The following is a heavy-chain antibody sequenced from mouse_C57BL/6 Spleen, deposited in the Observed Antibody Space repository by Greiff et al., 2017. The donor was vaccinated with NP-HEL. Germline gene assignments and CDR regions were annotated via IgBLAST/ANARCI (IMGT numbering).Heavy chain of an antibody. CDR3: TRDYYGSSPYFDY. Sequence: VKLQQSGAELVRPGASVTLSCKASGYTFTDYEMHWVKQTPVHGLEWIGAIDPETGGTAYNQKFKGKAILTADKSSSTAYMELRSLTSEDSAVYYCTRDYYGSSPYFDYWGQGTTLTVSS. CDR1: GYTFTDYE. D-gene: IGHD1-1*01. J-gene: IGHJ2*01. CDR2: IDPETGGT. V-gene: IGHV1-15*01.